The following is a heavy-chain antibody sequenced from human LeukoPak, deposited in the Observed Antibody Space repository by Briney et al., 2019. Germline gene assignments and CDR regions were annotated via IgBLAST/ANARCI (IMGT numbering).Heavy chain of an antibody. D-gene: IGHD2-2*02. J-gene: IGHJ4*02. Sequence: GASVKVSCKASGYTFTDYAIHWVRQAPGQSLEWMGWIIAGNGDTKYAHEFRGRVTITRDTSATTAYLVLSTLWSEDMAVYYCARSQYLPYFDSWGQGTLVTVSS. CDR3: ARSQYLPYFDS. V-gene: IGHV1-3*03. CDR1: GYTFTDYA. CDR2: IIAGNGDT.